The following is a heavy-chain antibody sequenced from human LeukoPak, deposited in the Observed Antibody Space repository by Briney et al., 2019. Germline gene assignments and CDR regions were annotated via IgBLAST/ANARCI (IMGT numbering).Heavy chain of an antibody. D-gene: IGHD5-18*01. Sequence: GGSLRLSCAASGFTFSSYDMSWARQAPGKGLEWVSSISGSGGSTYYADSVKGLFTISRDNSKNTLCLQMNSLRAEDTAVYYCAKVGREYSYGSNDYWGQGTLVTVSS. V-gene: IGHV3-23*01. CDR2: ISGSGGST. CDR1: GFTFSSYD. J-gene: IGHJ4*02. CDR3: AKVGREYSYGSNDY.